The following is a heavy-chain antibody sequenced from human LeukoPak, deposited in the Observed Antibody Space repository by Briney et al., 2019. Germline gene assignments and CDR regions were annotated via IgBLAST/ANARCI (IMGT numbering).Heavy chain of an antibody. CDR3: ARDTGGDSIVVVPAANLYAFDI. CDR1: GYTFTGYY. J-gene: IGHJ3*02. CDR2: INPNSGGT. D-gene: IGHD2-2*01. Sequence: ASVKVSCKASGYTFTGYYMHWVRQAPGQGLEWMGWINPNSGGTNYAQKFQGRVTMTRDTPISTAYMELSRLRSDDTAVYYCARDTGGDSIVVVPAANLYAFDIWGQGTMVTVSS. V-gene: IGHV1-2*02.